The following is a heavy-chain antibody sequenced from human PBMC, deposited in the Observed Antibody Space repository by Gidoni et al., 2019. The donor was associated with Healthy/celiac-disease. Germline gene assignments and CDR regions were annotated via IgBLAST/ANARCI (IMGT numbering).Heavy chain of an antibody. D-gene: IGHD2-15*01. CDR1: GGTFSSYA. CDR2: IIPILGIA. J-gene: IGHJ4*02. V-gene: IGHV1-69*04. CDR3: ARVAATPLYFDY. Sequence: QVQLVQSGAEVKKPGSSVKVCCNASGGTFSSYAISWVRQAPGQGLEWMGRIIPILGIATFAQKSQGRVTITADKSTSTAYMELSSLRSEDTAVYYCARVAATPLYFDYWGQGTLVTVSS.